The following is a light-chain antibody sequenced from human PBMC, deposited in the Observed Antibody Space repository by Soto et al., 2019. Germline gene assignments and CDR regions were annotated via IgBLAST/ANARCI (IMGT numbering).Light chain of an antibody. CDR1: HGVSGW. V-gene: IGKV1-12*01. CDR2: TVS. Sequence: IQRTQSPSSVSASVGDTVTLSCQTSHGVSGWLAWYQQKPGQAPTLLIYTVSNLQSGVPSRFSGSGSGTDFSLTITNLQTEDFSTAFYQQGNTFPFTFGPGTKVEVK. CDR3: QQGNTFPFT. J-gene: IGKJ3*01.